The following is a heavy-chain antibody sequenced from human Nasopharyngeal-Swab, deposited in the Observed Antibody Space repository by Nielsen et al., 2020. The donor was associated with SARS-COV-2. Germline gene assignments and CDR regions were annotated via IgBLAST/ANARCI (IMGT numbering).Heavy chain of an antibody. CDR2: INRDGSTI. J-gene: IGHJ4*02. Sequence: GESLKISCAASGFTFSSSWMQWVRQAPGKGLAWVSRINRDGSTITYADSVKGRFTISRDNAKNSLYLQMNSLRAEDTAVYYCARDPPLWFGELLLGLYYFDYWGQGTLVTVSS. CDR3: ARDPPLWFGELLLGLYYFDY. CDR1: GFTFSSSW. D-gene: IGHD3-10*01. V-gene: IGHV3-74*01.